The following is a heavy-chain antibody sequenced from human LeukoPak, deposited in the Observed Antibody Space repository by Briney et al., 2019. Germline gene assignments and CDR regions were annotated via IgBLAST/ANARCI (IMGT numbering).Heavy chain of an antibody. CDR2: INHSGST. Sequence: SETLSLTCAVYGGSFRGNYWSWIRQPPGKGLEWIGEINHSGSTNYNPSLKSRVTISVNTSKNQFSLKLSSVAAADTAVYYWARVGVTTLNAFDIWGQGTMVTVSS. CDR1: GGSFRGNY. D-gene: IGHD4-17*01. J-gene: IGHJ3*02. V-gene: IGHV4-34*01. CDR3: ARVGVTTLNAFDI.